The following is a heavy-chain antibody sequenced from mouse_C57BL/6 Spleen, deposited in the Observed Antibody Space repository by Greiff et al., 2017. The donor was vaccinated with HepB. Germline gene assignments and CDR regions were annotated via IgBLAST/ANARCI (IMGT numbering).Heavy chain of an antibody. CDR1: GYTFTSYW. Sequence: VQLQQPGTELVKPGASVKLSCKASGYTFTSYWMHWVKQRPGQGLEWIGNINPSNGGTNYNEKFKSKATLTVDKSSSTAYMQLSSLISEDSAVYYCARSDITTGWYFDGWGTGTTVTVSS. CDR3: ARSDITTGWYFDG. D-gene: IGHD1-1*01. CDR2: INPSNGGT. J-gene: IGHJ1*03. V-gene: IGHV1-53*01.